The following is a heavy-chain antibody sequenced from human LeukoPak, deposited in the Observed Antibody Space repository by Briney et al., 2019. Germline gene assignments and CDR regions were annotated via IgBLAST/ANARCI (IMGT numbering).Heavy chain of an antibody. V-gene: IGHV1-69*05. CDR3: ARDYPMYDYYDSSGYYIVGWFDP. CDR2: IIPIFGTA. D-gene: IGHD3-22*01. J-gene: IGHJ5*02. Sequence: ASVKVSCKVSGYTLTELSMHWVRQAPGKGLEWMGGIIPIFGTANYAQKFQGRVTITTDESTSTAYMELSSLRSEDTAVYYCARDYPMYDYYDSSGYYIVGWFDPWGQGTLVTVSS. CDR1: GYTLTELS.